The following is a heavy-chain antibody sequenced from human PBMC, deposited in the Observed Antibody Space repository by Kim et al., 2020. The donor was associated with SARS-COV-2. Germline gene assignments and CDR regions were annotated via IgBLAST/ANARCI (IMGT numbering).Heavy chain of an antibody. CDR3: AREWSTSPRWFDP. Sequence: SETLSLTCTVSGGSISSYYWSWIRQPPGKGLEWIGYIYYSGSTNYNPSLKSRVTISVDTSKNQFSLKLSSVTAADTAVYYCAREWSTSPRWFDPWGQGTLVTVSS. J-gene: IGHJ5*02. D-gene: IGHD2-2*01. CDR2: IYYSGST. V-gene: IGHV4-59*13. CDR1: GGSISSYY.